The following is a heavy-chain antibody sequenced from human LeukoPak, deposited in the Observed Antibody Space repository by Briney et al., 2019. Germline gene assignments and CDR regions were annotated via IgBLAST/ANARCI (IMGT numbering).Heavy chain of an antibody. Sequence: GGSLRLSGAASGFTFSTYLMHWVRQVPGKGLVWVSRIHTDENSTRYADSVEGRFTISRDNAKNTLYLQMNSLRAEDTAVYYCARAYGGIAVAGLDYWGQGTLVTVSS. CDR1: GFTFSTYL. CDR3: ARAYGGIAVAGLDY. D-gene: IGHD6-19*01. V-gene: IGHV3-74*01. J-gene: IGHJ4*02. CDR2: IHTDENST.